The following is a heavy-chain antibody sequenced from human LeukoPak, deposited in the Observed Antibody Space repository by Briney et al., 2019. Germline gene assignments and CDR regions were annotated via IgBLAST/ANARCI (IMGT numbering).Heavy chain of an antibody. Sequence: SETLSLTCTVSGGSISSYYWSWIRQPPGKGLEWIGNIYYSGSTNYNPSLKSRVTISVDTSKNQFSLKLSSVTAADTAIYYCARSYCSGGSCWVYFDYWGQGTLVTVSS. CDR3: ARSYCSGGSCWVYFDY. J-gene: IGHJ4*02. D-gene: IGHD2-15*01. V-gene: IGHV4-59*08. CDR2: IYYSGST. CDR1: GGSISSYY.